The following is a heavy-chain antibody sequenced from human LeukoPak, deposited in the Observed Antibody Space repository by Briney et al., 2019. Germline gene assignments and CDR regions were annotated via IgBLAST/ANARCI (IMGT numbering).Heavy chain of an antibody. CDR2: IYYSGST. CDR1: GGSISSYY. Sequence: PSETLSLTCTVSGGSISSYYWSWIRQPPGKGLEWIGYIYYSGSTNYNPSLKSRVTISVDTSKNQFSLKLSSVTAADTAVYYCARDGDCSGGSCYGMDVWGQGTTVTVSS. CDR3: ARDGDCSGGSCYGMDV. V-gene: IGHV4-59*01. J-gene: IGHJ6*02. D-gene: IGHD2-15*01.